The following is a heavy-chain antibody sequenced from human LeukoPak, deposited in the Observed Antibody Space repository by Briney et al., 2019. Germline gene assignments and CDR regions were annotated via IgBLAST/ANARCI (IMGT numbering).Heavy chain of an antibody. D-gene: IGHD1-14*01. J-gene: IGHJ6*03. CDR1: GFTFSSYA. Sequence: PGRSLRLSCAASGFTFSSYAMHWVRQAPGKGLEWVAVISYDGSNKYYADSVKGRFTISRDNSKNTPYLQMKSLRAEDTAVYYCARGNLPYYYCYMDVWGKGTTVTVSS. CDR2: ISYDGSNK. CDR3: ARGNLPYYYCYMDV. V-gene: IGHV3-30*01.